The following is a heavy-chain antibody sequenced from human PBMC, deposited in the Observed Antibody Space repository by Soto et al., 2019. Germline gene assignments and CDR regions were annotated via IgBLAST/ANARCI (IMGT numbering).Heavy chain of an antibody. D-gene: IGHD4-4*01. CDR1: GFTFSSYS. J-gene: IGHJ6*02. CDR2: ISSSSSYI. CDR3: ARDGAVTLYYYYYGMDV. Sequence: GGSLRLSCAASGFTFSSYSMNWVRQAPGRGLEGVSSISSSSSYIYYADSVNGRFTISIDNAKNSLYLQMNSLRAEDTAVYYCARDGAVTLYYYYYGMDVWGQGTTVNVSS. V-gene: IGHV3-21*01.